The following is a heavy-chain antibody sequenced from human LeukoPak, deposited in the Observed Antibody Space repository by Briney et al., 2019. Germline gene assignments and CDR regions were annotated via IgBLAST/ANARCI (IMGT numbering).Heavy chain of an antibody. Sequence: PGGSLRLSCAASGFNFNYVWMNWVRQAPGKGLEWVAIIWCAGSNKYYGDSVKGRFTVSRDNSKKTLCLQMSNLRAEDTAVYFCARGGGLDVWGQGATVTVSS. CDR2: IWCAGSNK. V-gene: IGHV3-33*08. J-gene: IGHJ6*02. D-gene: IGHD3-16*01. CDR1: GFNFNYVW. CDR3: ARGGGLDV.